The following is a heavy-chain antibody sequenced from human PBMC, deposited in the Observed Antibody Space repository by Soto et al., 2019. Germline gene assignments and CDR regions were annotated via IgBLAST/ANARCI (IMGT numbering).Heavy chain of an antibody. J-gene: IGHJ3*02. Sequence: QLQLQESGPGLVKPSETLSLTCTVSGYSISSSTYYWGWIRQPPGKGLEWIGSISYSGSTYYSPSLKSRVTISVDTSKNQFSLKLRSVTAADTAVYYCAMGGLRPADAFDIWGQGTMVTVSS. D-gene: IGHD3-16*01. CDR2: ISYSGST. CDR3: AMGGLRPADAFDI. CDR1: GYSISSSTYY. V-gene: IGHV4-39*01.